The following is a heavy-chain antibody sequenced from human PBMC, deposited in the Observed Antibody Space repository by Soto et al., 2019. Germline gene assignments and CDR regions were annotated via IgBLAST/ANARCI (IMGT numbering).Heavy chain of an antibody. V-gene: IGHV4-59*11. J-gene: IGHJ4*02. D-gene: IGHD3-9*01. CDR3: ARVPTYYDILTGYSIEYYFDY. CDR1: GGSISSHY. CDR2: IYYSGST. Sequence: SETLSLTCTVSGGSISSHYWSWIRQPPGQGLEWIGYIYYSGSTNYNPSLKSRVTISVDTSKNQFSLKLSSVTAADTAVYYCARVPTYYDILTGYSIEYYFDYWGQGTLVTVSS.